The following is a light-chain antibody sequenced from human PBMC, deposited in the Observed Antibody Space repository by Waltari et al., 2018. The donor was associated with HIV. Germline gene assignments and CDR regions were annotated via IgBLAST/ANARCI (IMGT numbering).Light chain of an antibody. Sequence: DTQMTQSPSSVSASVGDRVNITCRASHAIGRWLGWYQQRPGEAPKLLIYATFNLQRGVPSRFAGSGSGTNFTLTISSLQPEDLGTYYCQQAHSDPFTFGPGTKVAVK. V-gene: IGKV1-12*01. CDR2: ATF. CDR1: HAIGRW. CDR3: QQAHSDPFT. J-gene: IGKJ3*01.